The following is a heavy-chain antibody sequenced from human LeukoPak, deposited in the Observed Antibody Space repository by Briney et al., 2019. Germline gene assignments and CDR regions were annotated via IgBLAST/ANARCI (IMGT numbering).Heavy chain of an antibody. D-gene: IGHD2-2*02. J-gene: IGHJ5*02. V-gene: IGHV1-18*01. CDR2: ISAYNGNT. CDR3: ARGHCSSTSCYIWFDP. Sequence: ASVKVSCKASGYTFTSYGISWVRQAPGQGLEWMGWISAYNGNTNYAQKLQGRVTMTTDTSTSTAYMELRSLRSDDTAVYYCARGHCSSTSCYIWFDPWGQGTLVTVSS. CDR1: GYTFTSYG.